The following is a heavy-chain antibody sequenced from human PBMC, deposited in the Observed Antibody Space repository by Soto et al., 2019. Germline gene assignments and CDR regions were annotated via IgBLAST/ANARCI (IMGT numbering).Heavy chain of an antibody. Sequence: VQLVESGGGLVQPGGSLKLSCAASGFTFSGSAMHWVRQASGKGLEWAGRIRSKANNYATVYAASVKGRFTISRDDSKNTAHLQMNSLKTEDTAVYYCARHALQYCGGDCYLLPYFDLWGRGTLVTVSS. CDR2: IRSKANNYAT. V-gene: IGHV3-73*02. D-gene: IGHD2-21*02. J-gene: IGHJ2*01. CDR3: ARHALQYCGGDCYLLPYFDL. CDR1: GFTFSGSA.